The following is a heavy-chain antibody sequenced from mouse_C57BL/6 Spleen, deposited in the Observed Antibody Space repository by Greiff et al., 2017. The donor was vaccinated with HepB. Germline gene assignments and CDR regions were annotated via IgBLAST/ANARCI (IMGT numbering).Heavy chain of an antibody. CDR1: GYTFTSYW. J-gene: IGHJ4*01. CDR3: ARSGYSKAYYYAMDY. Sequence: QVHVKQPGAELVMPGASVKLSCKASGYTFTSYWMHWVKQRPGQGLEWIGEIDPSDSYTNYNQKFKGKSTLTVDKSSSTAYMQLSSLTSEDSAVYYCARSGYSKAYYYAMDYWGQGTSVTVSS. D-gene: IGHD2-5*01. V-gene: IGHV1-69*01. CDR2: IDPSDSYT.